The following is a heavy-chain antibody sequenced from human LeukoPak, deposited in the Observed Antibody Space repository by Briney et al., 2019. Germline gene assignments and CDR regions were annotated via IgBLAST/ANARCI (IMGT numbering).Heavy chain of an antibody. J-gene: IGHJ4*02. CDR3: AGVYPGRPY. Sequence: PSETLSLTCSVSGGSIDSYYWSWIRQPPGKGLESIGYIFYNGNTNYNPSLKSRVTISVDMSKNQFSLKLSSVTAADTAVYYCAGVYPGRPYWGQGTLVTVSS. CDR1: GGSIDSYY. CDR2: IFYNGNT. D-gene: IGHD2/OR15-2a*01. V-gene: IGHV4-59*01.